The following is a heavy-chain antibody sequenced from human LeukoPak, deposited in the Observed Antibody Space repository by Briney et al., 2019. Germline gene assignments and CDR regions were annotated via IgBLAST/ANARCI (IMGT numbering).Heavy chain of an antibody. D-gene: IGHD5-12*01. V-gene: IGHV3-9*01. CDR2: ISGNSGSI. Sequence: PGRSLRLSCAASGFTFDGYAMHWVRQAPGKGLEWVSGISGNSGSIGYADSVKGRVTISRDNAKNSLYLQMNSLRAEDTALSYCAKDISLTIIVAFDVWGHGTLVTVSS. CDR3: AKDISLTIIVAFDV. J-gene: IGHJ3*01. CDR1: GFTFDGYA.